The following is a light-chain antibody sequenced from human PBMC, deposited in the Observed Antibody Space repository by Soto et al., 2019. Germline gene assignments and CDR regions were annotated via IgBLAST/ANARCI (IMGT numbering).Light chain of an antibody. CDR1: QSLSSR. J-gene: IGKJ1*01. CDR2: DAS. V-gene: IGKV1-5*01. Sequence: DIHMTQSPSTLSASVGDRVPITCRASQSLSSRLAWYQQKPGKAPELLIYDASSLKSGVPSRFSGSESGTEFTLTISSLQPDDFGTYYCQQYNNFWTFGQGTKVDIK. CDR3: QQYNNFWT.